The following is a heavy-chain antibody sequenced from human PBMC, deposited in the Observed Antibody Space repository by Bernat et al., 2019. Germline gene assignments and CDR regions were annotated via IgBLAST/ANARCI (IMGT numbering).Heavy chain of an antibody. CDR2: ISYDGSNR. V-gene: IGHV3-30*18. D-gene: IGHD2-2*01. Sequence: QVQLVESGGGVVQPGRSLRLSCAASGFTFSSYGMHWVRQAPGKGLEGVAVISYDGSNRSYADSGKGRFTISRDNSKNTLYLQMNSLRAEDTAVYYCAKCYDQSVPAADYYYGMDVWGQGTTVTVSS. CDR1: GFTFSSYG. J-gene: IGHJ6*02. CDR3: AKCYDQSVPAADYYYGMDV.